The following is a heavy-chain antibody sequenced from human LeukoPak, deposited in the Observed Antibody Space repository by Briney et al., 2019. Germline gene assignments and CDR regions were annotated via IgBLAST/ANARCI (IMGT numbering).Heavy chain of an antibody. CDR2: ISYVGHSK. CDR3: AKDANAYIFGRLTWFVP. D-gene: IGHD5-18*01. CDR1: GFTFGSYG. Sequence: GRSLRLSCAASGFTFGSYGMHWVRQAPVKGLEWVTFISYVGHSKYYADSVKGRFPISRANSDNTLYLQMNSLRPEDTAVYYCAKDANAYIFGRLTWFVPWGQGTLVTVSS. V-gene: IGHV3-30*18. J-gene: IGHJ5*02.